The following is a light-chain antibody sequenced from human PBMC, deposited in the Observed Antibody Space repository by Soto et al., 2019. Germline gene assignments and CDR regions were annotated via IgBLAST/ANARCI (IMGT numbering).Light chain of an antibody. CDR2: DTS. V-gene: IGKV3-11*01. Sequence: ETVLTQSPATLSLSPGERATLSCRASQSVECPLAWYQQKSGQAPRLLISDTSKRATGIPGRFSGSASGTDFILTISSLKPEDFAVYYCQQRGNWPLTFGQGTRLDIK. CDR3: QQRGNWPLT. CDR1: QSVECP. J-gene: IGKJ5*01.